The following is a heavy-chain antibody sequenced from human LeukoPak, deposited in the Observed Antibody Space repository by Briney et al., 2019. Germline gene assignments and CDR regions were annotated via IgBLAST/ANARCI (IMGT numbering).Heavy chain of an antibody. D-gene: IGHD1-26*01. CDR1: GYTFTSYSFNNYY. CDR3: ARNGWVGASKLGAFDI. CDR2: INPSAGST. Sequence: ASVKVSCKASGYTFTSYSFNNYYMHWVRQAPGQGLEWMGIINPSAGSTSYAQQFQGRVTMTRDTSTSTVYMELSSLTSEDTAVYYCARNGWVGASKLGAFDIWGQGTMVTVSP. J-gene: IGHJ3*02. V-gene: IGHV1-46*01.